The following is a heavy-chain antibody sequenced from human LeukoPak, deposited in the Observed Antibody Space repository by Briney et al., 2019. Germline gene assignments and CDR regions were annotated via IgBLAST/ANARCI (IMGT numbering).Heavy chain of an antibody. CDR2: ISYDGSNK. D-gene: IGHD3-22*01. V-gene: IGHV3-30*18. CDR1: GFXFSSYG. CDR3: AKDSSTGYYYDAFDI. Sequence: GGSLRLSCAASGFXFSSYGMHWVRQAPGKGLEWVAVISYDGSNKYYADSVKGRFTISRDNSKNTLYLQMNSLRAEDTAVYYCAKDSSTGYYYDAFDIWGQGTLVTVSS. J-gene: IGHJ3*02.